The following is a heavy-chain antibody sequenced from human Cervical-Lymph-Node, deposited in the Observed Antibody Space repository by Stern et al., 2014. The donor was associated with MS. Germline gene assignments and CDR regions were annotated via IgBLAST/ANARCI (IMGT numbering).Heavy chain of an antibody. CDR1: GFSLSTTLMR. V-gene: IGHV2-70*04. CDR3: ACSRSGGWTFDY. Sequence: QITLKESGPALVKPTQTLTLTCTFSGFSLSTTLMRVTWIRQPPGKALEWLARIDWDDNKFYPTSLKTRLTISKDTSKNQVVLTMTNMDPVDTATYYGACSRSGGWTFDYWGQGTLVTVSS. D-gene: IGHD6-19*01. CDR2: IDWDDNK. J-gene: IGHJ4*02.